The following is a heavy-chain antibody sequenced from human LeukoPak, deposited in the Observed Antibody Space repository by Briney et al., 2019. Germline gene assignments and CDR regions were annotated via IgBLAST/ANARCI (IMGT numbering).Heavy chain of an antibody. D-gene: IGHD6-6*01. CDR3: VKGLDYSSSQMDS. Sequence: GGSLRLSRSASGFTFKSYAMHWVRQAPGKGLEYVSSINTNGANTYYADSVKGRFTISRDNSRNTVYVQMNSLTPEDTAVYYCVKGLDYSSSQMDSWGQGTLVTVSS. V-gene: IGHV3-64*05. CDR2: INTNGANT. J-gene: IGHJ4*02. CDR1: GFTFKSYA.